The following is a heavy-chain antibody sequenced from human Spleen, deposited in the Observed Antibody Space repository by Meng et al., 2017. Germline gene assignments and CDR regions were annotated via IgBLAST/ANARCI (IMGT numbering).Heavy chain of an antibody. Sequence: QVQLVQSGSELKEPGASVKVSCKASGYTFTSYAMNWVRQAPGQGLEWMGWINTKTGNPTSAPSLTGRFVLSLDTSVNTTYLQISSLKPEDTAVFYCARARYCSGGSCYSDHWGQGTLVTVSS. CDR2: INTKTGNP. V-gene: IGHV7-4-1*02. D-gene: IGHD2-15*01. CDR3: ARARYCSGGSCYSDH. J-gene: IGHJ4*02. CDR1: GYTFTSYA.